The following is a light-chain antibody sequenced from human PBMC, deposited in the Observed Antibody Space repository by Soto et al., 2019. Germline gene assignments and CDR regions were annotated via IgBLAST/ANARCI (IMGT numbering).Light chain of an antibody. J-gene: IGKJ1*01. V-gene: IGKV1-6*01. CDR2: AAS. CDR1: QGIRND. CDR3: LQDYNYPWT. Sequence: AIEMTQSPSSLSASVGDRVTITCRASQGIRNDLGWYQQKPGKAPKLLIYAASSLQSGVPSRFSGSGSGTDFTLTISSLQPQDFATYYCLQDYNYPWTFGQGTKVEIK.